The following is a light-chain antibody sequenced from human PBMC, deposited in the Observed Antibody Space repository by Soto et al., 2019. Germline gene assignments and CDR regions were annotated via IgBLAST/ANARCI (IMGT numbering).Light chain of an antibody. V-gene: IGLV2-14*01. J-gene: IGLJ2*01. CDR2: DVS. CDR3: SSYTSSSTPYVV. CDR1: SSYVGGYNY. Sequence: TQPASVSGSPRKSITISGTGTSSYVGGYNYVSWYQQHLGKAPTLMIYDVSNRPSGVSNRFSGSKSGNTASLTISGLQAEDEADYYCSSYTSSSTPYVVFGGGTKLTVL.